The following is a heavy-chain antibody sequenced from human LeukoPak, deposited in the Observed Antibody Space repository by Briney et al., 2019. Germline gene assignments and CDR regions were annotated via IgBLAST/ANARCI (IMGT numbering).Heavy chain of an antibody. V-gene: IGHV3-15*01. Sequence: GGSLRLSCAASGFTFSNAWMSWVRQAPGKGLEWVGRIKTKTDGGAIVYGAAVKGRFIISRDDSENTLYLQMDSLQTEDTAVYYCTTDSPAQFDSWGQGTLVTVSS. J-gene: IGHJ4*02. CDR1: GFTFSNAW. D-gene: IGHD2-15*01. CDR2: IKTKTDGGAI. CDR3: TTDSPAQFDS.